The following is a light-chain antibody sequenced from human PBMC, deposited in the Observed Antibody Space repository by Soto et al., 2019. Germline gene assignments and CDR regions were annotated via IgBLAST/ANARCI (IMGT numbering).Light chain of an antibody. CDR1: QSVSTN. CDR3: QQYNNWPRT. V-gene: IGKV3D-15*01. CDR2: DAS. Sequence: EVVMTQSPATLSVSPGERATVSCRAIQSVSTNLVWYQQRPGQAPRLLIYDASTRATGIPARFSGSGSGTEFTLTITSLQSEDFGFYYCQQYNNWPRTFGQGTELLIK. J-gene: IGKJ2*01.